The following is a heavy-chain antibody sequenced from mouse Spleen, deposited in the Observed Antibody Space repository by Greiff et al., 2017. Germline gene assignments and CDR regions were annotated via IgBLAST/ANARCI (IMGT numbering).Heavy chain of an antibody. J-gene: IGHJ2*01. CDR2: ISSGGGNT. CDR3: ARHAGSDYFDY. V-gene: IGHV5-9*04. Sequence: EVKLMESGGGLVKLGGSLKLSCAASGFTFSSYAMSWVRQTPEKRLEWVATISSGGGNTYYPDSVKGRFTISRDNAKNTLYLQMSSLKSEDTAMYYCARHAGSDYFDYWGQGTTLTVSS. CDR1: GFTFSSYA.